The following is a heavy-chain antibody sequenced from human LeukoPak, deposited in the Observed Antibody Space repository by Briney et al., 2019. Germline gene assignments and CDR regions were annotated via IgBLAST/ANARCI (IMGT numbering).Heavy chain of an antibody. CDR1: GGTFSSYA. CDR3: ARANGYYGSGSYHFDY. V-gene: IGHV1-69*01. D-gene: IGHD3-10*01. Sequence: SVKVSCKASGGTFSSYAISWVRQAPGQGLEWMGGTIPIFGTANYAQKFQGRVTITADESTSTAYMELSSLRSEDTAVYYCARANGYYGSGSYHFDYWGQGTLVTVSS. J-gene: IGHJ4*02. CDR2: TIPIFGTA.